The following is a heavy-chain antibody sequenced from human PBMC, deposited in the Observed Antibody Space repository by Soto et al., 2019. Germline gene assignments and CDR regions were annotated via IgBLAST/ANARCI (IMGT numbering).Heavy chain of an antibody. D-gene: IGHD2-21*01. CDR2: ISAYNGNA. V-gene: IGHV1-18*01. CDR1: GYTFTSYG. Sequence: ASVKVSCKASGYTFTSYGISWVRQAPGQGLEWMGWISAYNGNANYAQKLQGRVTMTTDTATSTAYMELRTLRSDDTAVYYCARALGCGYWYFDLWGRGTLVTFSS. J-gene: IGHJ2*01. CDR3: ARALGCGYWYFDL.